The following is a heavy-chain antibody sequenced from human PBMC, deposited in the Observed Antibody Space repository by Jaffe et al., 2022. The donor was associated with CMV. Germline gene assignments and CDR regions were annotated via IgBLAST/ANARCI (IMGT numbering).Heavy chain of an antibody. V-gene: IGHV3-33*08. CDR3: AREYYYDSSGYYSAEYFQH. D-gene: IGHD3-22*01. CDR1: GFTFSSYG. CDR2: IWYDGSNK. J-gene: IGHJ1*01. Sequence: QVQLVESGGGVVQPGRSLRLSCAASGFTFSSYGMHWVRQAPGKGLEWVAVIWYDGSNKYYADSVKGRFTISRDNSKNTLYLQMNSLRAEDTAVYYCAREYYYDSSGYYSAEYFQHWGQGTLVTVSS.